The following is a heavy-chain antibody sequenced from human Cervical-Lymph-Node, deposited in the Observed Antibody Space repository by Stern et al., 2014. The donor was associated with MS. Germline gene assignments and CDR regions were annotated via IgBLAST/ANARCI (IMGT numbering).Heavy chain of an antibody. J-gene: IGHJ6*02. CDR1: GGTFSSYA. Sequence: VQLEESGAEVKNPGSSVKVSCKAYGGTFSSYAISWVRQAPGQGLEWMGGVIPNFGTANYAQKFQGRVTITADESTSTAYMELSSLRSEDTAVYYCARDPSPYYYYYGMDVWGQGTTVTVSS. CDR2: VIPNFGTA. CDR3: ARDPSPYYYYYGMDV. V-gene: IGHV1-69*01.